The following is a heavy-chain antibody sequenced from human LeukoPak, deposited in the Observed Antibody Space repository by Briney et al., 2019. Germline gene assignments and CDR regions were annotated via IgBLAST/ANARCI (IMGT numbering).Heavy chain of an antibody. CDR1: GFTFSSYA. V-gene: IGHV3-23*01. D-gene: IGHD3-22*01. CDR2: ISGSGGST. Sequence: GGSLRLSCAASGFTFSSYAMSWVRQAPGKGLERVSAISGSGGSTYYADSVKGRFTISRDNSKNTLYLQMNSLRAEDTAVYYCAKDSERDSSGYYYVPFDYWGQGTLVTVSS. CDR3: AKDSERDSSGYYYVPFDY. J-gene: IGHJ4*02.